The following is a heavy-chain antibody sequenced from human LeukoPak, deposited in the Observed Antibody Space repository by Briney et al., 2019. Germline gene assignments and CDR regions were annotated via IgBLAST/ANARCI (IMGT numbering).Heavy chain of an antibody. CDR1: GFTFSSYG. CDR2: ISYDGSNK. Sequence: GGSLRLSCAASGFTFSSYGMHWVRQAPGKGLEWVAVISYDGSNKYYADSVKGRFTISRDNSKNTLYLQMNSLRAEDTAVYYCAKESLDYWGQGTLVTVSS. J-gene: IGHJ4*02. CDR3: AKESLDY. V-gene: IGHV3-30*18.